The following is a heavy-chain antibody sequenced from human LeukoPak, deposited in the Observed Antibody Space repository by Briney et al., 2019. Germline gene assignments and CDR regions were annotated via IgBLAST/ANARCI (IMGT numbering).Heavy chain of an antibody. J-gene: IGHJ4*02. D-gene: IGHD5-24*01. CDR3: AGLKGDGIDY. Sequence: SETLSLTCTVSGGSISSYYWSWIRQPPGKGLEWIGYIYYSGSTNYNPSLKSRVTISVDTSKNQFSLKLSSVTAADTAVYYCAGLKGDGIDYWGQGTLVSVPS. CDR1: GGSISSYY. V-gene: IGHV4-59*12. CDR2: IYYSGST.